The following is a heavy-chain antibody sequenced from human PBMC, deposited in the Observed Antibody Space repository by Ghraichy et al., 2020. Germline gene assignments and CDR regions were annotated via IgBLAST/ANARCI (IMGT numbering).Heavy chain of an antibody. V-gene: IGHV4-34*01. CDR3: ARGRRSRGFYGSGSTSSHYYLDY. CDR2: INHSGST. J-gene: IGHJ4*02. CDR1: GGSFSGNF. D-gene: IGHD3-10*01. Sequence: SQTLSLTCAVYGGSFSGNFWSWIRQPPGKGLEWIGEINHSGSTNYNSSLKSRVSISVDTSKNQFSLKLSSVTAADTAVYYCARGRRSRGFYGSGSTSSHYYLDYWGQGTVVTGSS.